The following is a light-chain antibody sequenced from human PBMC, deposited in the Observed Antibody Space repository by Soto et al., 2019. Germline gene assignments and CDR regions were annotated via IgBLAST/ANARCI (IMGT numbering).Light chain of an antibody. J-gene: IGLJ1*01. Sequence: QSVLTQPRSVSGSPGQSVTISCTGTSXDVGGYNYVSWYQQHPGKAPKLMIYDVSKRPSGVPDRFSGSKSGNTASLTISGLQAEDEADYYCCSYAGSSYGFGPGTKVTVL. V-gene: IGLV2-11*01. CDR1: SXDVGGYNY. CDR2: DVS. CDR3: CSYAGSSYG.